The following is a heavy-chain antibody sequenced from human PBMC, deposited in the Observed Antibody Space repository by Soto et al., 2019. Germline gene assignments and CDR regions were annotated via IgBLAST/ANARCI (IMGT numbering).Heavy chain of an antibody. V-gene: IGHV3-30*18. CDR2: ISYDGSNQ. Sequence: ESGGGVVQPGRSLRLSCAASGFTFSHYGMQWVRQAPGKGLEWVAVISYDGSNQYYADSVKGRFTISRDNSKNTLFLQMNSLRAEDTAVYFCAKEEMATIDYWGQGSLSPSPQ. CDR1: GFTFSHYG. CDR3: AKEEMATIDY. J-gene: IGHJ4*02. D-gene: IGHD5-12*01.